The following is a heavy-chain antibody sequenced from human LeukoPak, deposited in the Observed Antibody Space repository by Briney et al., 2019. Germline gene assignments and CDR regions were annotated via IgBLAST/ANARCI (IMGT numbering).Heavy chain of an antibody. D-gene: IGHD3-9*01. J-gene: IGHJ4*02. Sequence: EASVKVSCKASGYTFTNYGISWVRQAPGQGLEWMGWISAYNGNTNYAQKLQGRVTMTTDTSTSTAYMELSRLRSDDTAVYYCARGDAYYDILTGYLPYYFDYWGQGTLVTVSS. CDR3: ARGDAYYDILTGYLPYYFDY. V-gene: IGHV1-18*01. CDR1: GYTFTNYG. CDR2: ISAYNGNT.